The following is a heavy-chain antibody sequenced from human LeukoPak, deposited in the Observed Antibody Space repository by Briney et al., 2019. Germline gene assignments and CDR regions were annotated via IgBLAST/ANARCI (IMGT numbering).Heavy chain of an antibody. Sequence: SQTLSLPCTVSGGSISSGSYYWSWIRQPAGKGLEWIGRIYTSGSTNYNPSLKSRVTISVDTSKNQFSLKLSSVTAADTAVYYCAREGFTVDTAMVDYWGQGTLVTVSS. CDR3: AREGFTVDTAMVDY. V-gene: IGHV4-61*02. CDR2: IYTSGST. D-gene: IGHD5-18*01. CDR1: GGSISSGSYY. J-gene: IGHJ4*02.